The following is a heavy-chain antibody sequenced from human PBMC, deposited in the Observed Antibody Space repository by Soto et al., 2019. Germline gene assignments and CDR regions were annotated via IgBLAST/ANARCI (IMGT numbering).Heavy chain of an antibody. CDR1: GFSFNVFG. J-gene: IGHJ4*02. CDR2: ISNDGSKR. Sequence: GGSLRLSCVASGFSFNVFGMHWVRQFPGKGLEWVAVISNDGSKRYYIDSVKGRFTISRDNSKNTLYLQMNSLRAEDTAVYYCAKDLVRGYSGSRGFDYWGQGTLVTISS. V-gene: IGHV3-30*18. D-gene: IGHD1-26*01. CDR3: AKDLVRGYSGSRGFDY.